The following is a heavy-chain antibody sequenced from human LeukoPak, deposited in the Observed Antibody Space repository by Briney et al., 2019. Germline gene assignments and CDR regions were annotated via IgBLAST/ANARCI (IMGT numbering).Heavy chain of an antibody. V-gene: IGHV3-7*01. J-gene: IGHJ6*03. Sequence: GGSLRLSCAASGFAFNSYWMGWVRQAPGQGLECVANIKQDGSEKYYVDSVKGRFTISRDNAKNSLYLQMNSLRTEDTAVYYCARGAAAGAEDYYYYYYYMDVWGKGTTVTVSS. D-gene: IGHD6-13*01. CDR2: IKQDGSEK. CDR1: GFAFNSYW. CDR3: ARGAAAGAEDYYYYYYYMDV.